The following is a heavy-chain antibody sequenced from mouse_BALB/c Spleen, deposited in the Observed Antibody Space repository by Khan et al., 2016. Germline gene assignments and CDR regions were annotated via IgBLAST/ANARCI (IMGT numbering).Heavy chain of an antibody. CDR1: GYTFTDYW. CDR2: IDTSDSYT. CDR3: ARYYGNYYAMDY. Sequence: QVQLKQSGAELVMPGASVKMSCKASGYTFTDYWMHWVKQRPGQGLEWIGAIDTSDSYTSYNQKFKGKATLTVDESSSTAYMQLSSLTSEDSAVYYCARYYGNYYAMDYWGQGTSVTVSS. D-gene: IGHD2-1*01. J-gene: IGHJ4*01. V-gene: IGHV1-69*01.